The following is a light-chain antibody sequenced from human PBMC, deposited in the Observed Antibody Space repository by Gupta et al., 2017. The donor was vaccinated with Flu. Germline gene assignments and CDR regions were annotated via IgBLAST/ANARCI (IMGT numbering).Light chain of an antibody. CDR1: QSVYND. CDR3: RQRSHWPRS. CDR2: GAS. V-gene: IGKV3-11*01. J-gene: IGKJ1*01. Sequence: PGESATRACRARQSVYNDVAWYQQQPGQPPRLLIYGASTKDTGIPDRFSGSGCETDFTLTISILEPEDFAVYYCRQRSHWPRSFGQGTKLEIK.